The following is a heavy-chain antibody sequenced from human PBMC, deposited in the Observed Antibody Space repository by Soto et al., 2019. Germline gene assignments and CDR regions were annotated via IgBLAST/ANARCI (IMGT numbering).Heavy chain of an antibody. Sequence: QLQLVQSGAEVKKPGSSVKVSCKASGGTFSNFAINWVRQAPGQGLEWMGGIIPVFGKAKYAQKFQGRVQFTADESTSTAYMEVNSLTSEDTAVYYRARGSPTTVTTWFDPWGQGTLVTVSS. V-gene: IGHV1-69*01. CDR1: GGTFSNFA. CDR3: ARGSPTTVTTWFDP. CDR2: IIPVFGKA. J-gene: IGHJ5*02. D-gene: IGHD4-17*01.